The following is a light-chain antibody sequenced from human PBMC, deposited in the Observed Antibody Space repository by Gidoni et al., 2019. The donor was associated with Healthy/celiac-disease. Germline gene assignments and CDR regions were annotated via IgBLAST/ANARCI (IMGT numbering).Light chain of an antibody. CDR3: QQYNNWPPWT. CDR1: QSVSSN. CDR2: GAS. J-gene: IGKJ1*01. Sequence: VSPGARATLSCRASQSVSSNLAWYQQKPGQAPRLLIYGASTRATGIPARFSGSGSGTEFTLTISSLQSEDFAVYYCQQYNNWPPWTFGQGTKVEIK. V-gene: IGKV3-15*01.